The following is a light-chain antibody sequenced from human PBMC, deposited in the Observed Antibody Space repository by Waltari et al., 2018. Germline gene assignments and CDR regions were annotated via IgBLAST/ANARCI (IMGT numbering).Light chain of an antibody. V-gene: IGKV3-11*01. Sequence: SCRASQSISRYLVWYQQKPGQAPRLLMYEASRRATGVPDRFSGSGSGTDFSLTISGLEPEDFAVYYCQKHKRLPPKFGEGTKVEL. CDR3: QKHKRLPPK. J-gene: IGKJ1*01. CDR2: EAS. CDR1: QSISRY.